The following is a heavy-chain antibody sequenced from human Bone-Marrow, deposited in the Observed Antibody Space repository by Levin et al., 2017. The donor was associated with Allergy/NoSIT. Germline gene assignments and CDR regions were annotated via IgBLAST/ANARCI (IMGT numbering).Heavy chain of an antibody. CDR2: IYSVGST. CDR3: SSAPGFSDY. CDR1: EFTVGNNY. V-gene: IGHV3-66*01. J-gene: IGHJ4*02. Sequence: GGSLRLSCAASEFTVGNNYMAWVRQAPGKGLEWVSVIYSVGSTYYEDSVKGRFIISRDNSKNTLYLQMNSLRAEDTAVYYCSSAPGFSDYWGQGTL.